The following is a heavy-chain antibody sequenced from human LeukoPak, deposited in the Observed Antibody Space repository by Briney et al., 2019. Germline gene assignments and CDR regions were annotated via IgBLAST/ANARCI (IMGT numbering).Heavy chain of an antibody. CDR3: VKGRCSGSSCYGGDY. J-gene: IGHJ4*02. Sequence: GGSLRLSCSASGFTFSSYAMNWVRQAPGKGLEYVSAITSNGGSTYYADSVKGRFTISRDNSKNTLYLQMSSLRAEDTAVYYCVKGRCSGSSCYGGDYWGQGALVTVSS. D-gene: IGHD2-2*01. CDR1: GFTFSSYA. CDR2: ITSNGGST. V-gene: IGHV3-64D*06.